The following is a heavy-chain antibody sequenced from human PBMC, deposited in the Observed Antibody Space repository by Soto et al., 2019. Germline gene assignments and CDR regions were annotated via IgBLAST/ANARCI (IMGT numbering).Heavy chain of an antibody. CDR1: GLSFSDSG. D-gene: IGHD6-13*01. CDR3: TRLHFIVEPGINY. V-gene: IGHV3-73*01. Sequence: PGGSLRLSCAASGLSFSDSGIHWVRQASGKGLEWVGRIRTKSNHYATAYAASVKGRFTIPRDDSRNTAYLQMNSLETEDTAVYYCTRLHFIVEPGINYWGQGTLVTVSS. CDR2: IRTKSNHYAT. J-gene: IGHJ4*02.